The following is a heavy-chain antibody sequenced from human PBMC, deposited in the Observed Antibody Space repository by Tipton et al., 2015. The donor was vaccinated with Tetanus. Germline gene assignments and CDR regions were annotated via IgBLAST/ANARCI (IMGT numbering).Heavy chain of an antibody. CDR3: ARRRTNTNLFFWFES. V-gene: IGHV5-51*01. CDR1: GYSFPHYY. Sequence: QLVQSGAEVKKPGESLKISCQASGYSFPHYYIAWVRRMPGKGLEWMGTIKPGDSDIQYSPSLRGQVAISTDKSINTAYLQLSSLKMADSAIYYCARRRTNTNLFFWFESWGQGTQVTVSS. J-gene: IGHJ5*01. D-gene: IGHD3-3*01. CDR2: IKPGDSDI.